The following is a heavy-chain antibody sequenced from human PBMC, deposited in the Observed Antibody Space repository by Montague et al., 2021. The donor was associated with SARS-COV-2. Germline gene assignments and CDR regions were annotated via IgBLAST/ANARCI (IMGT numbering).Heavy chain of an antibody. CDR1: GASISSSY. D-gene: IGHD5-18*01. V-gene: IGHV4-4*07. CDR2: IDNSGST. J-gene: IGHJ4*02. Sequence: SETLSLTCTVSGASISSSYWGWIRQTAGKGLEWLGRIDNSGSTKYNPSLKSRVTMSLDTSKNQFSLKVNSVTVADTAMYFCARDGRILYTFGSLDYWGQGVLVTVSS. CDR3: ARDGRILYTFGSLDY.